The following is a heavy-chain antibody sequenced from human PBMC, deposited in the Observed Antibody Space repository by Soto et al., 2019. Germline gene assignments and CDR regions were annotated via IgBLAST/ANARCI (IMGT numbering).Heavy chain of an antibody. Sequence: PGGSLRLSCAASGFTFSSYAMHWVRQAPGKGLEWVAVISYDGSNKYYADSVKGRFTISRDNSKNTLYLQMNSLRAEDTAVYYCARDLSPDYYDSSGFYGCFDYWGQGTLVTVS. V-gene: IGHV3-30-3*01. D-gene: IGHD3-22*01. J-gene: IGHJ4*02. CDR2: ISYDGSNK. CDR3: ARDLSPDYYDSSGFYGCFDY. CDR1: GFTFSSYA.